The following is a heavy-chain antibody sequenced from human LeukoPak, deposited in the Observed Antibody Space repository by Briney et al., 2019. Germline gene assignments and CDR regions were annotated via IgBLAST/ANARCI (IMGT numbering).Heavy chain of an antibody. CDR2: ISSGSDTI. CDR3: ARGALDAYDS. J-gene: IGHJ5*01. V-gene: IGHV3-48*04. Sequence: GGSLTLSRAASRLTFSSYTMNGVRPAPSKELGWVSYISSGSDTIHYADSVKGRFTISRDNTKNSLHLQMTRLRADDTAVYYCARGALDAYDSWGQGTPVTVSS. CDR1: RLTFSSYT. D-gene: IGHD5-24*01.